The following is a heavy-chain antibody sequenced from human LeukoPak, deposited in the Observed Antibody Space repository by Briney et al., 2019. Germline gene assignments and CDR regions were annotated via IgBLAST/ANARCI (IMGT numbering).Heavy chain of an antibody. J-gene: IGHJ4*02. CDR3: ARVLHKRNYDSSTYYGY. CDR2: ISGSGGST. CDR1: GFTFSSYA. V-gene: IGHV3-23*01. D-gene: IGHD3-22*01. Sequence: GGSLRLSCAASGFTFSSYAMSWVRQAPGKGLEWVSAISGSGGSTYYADSVKGRFTISRDNAKNSLYLQMNSLRAEDTAVYYCARVLHKRNYDSSTYYGYWGQGTLVTVSS.